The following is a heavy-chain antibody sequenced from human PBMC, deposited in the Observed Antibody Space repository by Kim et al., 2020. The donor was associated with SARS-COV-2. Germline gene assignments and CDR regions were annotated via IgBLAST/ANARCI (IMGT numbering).Heavy chain of an antibody. CDR1: GFTLSTYG. Sequence: GGSLRLSCAASGFTLSTYGMSWVRQAPGKGLEWVASIKQDGSEKYYVDSVKGRFTISRDNAKNSLYLQMNSLRAEDTALYYCARRGSLDVWGQGTTVTAS. D-gene: IGHD2-15*01. CDR3: ARRGSLDV. V-gene: IGHV3-7*03. J-gene: IGHJ6*02. CDR2: IKQDGSEK.